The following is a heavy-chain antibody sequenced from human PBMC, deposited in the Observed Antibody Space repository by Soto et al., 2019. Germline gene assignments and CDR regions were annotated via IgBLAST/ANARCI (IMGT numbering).Heavy chain of an antibody. J-gene: IGHJ4*02. Sequence: GASVKVSCKASGYTFTSYGISWVRQAPGQGLEWMGWISAYNGNTNYAQKLQGRVTMTTDTSTSTAYMELRSLRSDDTAVYYCARVVAKDGYNFLGYYFDYWGQGTLVTVSS. CDR3: ARVVAKDGYNFLGYYFDY. CDR1: GYTFTSYG. V-gene: IGHV1-18*01. CDR2: ISAYNGNT. D-gene: IGHD5-12*01.